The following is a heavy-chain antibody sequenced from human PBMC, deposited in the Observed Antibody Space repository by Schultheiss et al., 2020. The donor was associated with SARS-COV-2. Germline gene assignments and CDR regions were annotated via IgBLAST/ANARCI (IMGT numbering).Heavy chain of an antibody. D-gene: IGHD5-12*01. J-gene: IGHJ4*02. V-gene: IGHV3-23*01. CDR3: AKPPGGYSGYDMERGYSYGYDY. CDR1: GFTFSSYA. Sequence: GESLKISCAASGFTFSSYAMSWVRQAPGKGLEWVSAISGSGGSTYYADSVKGRFTISRDNAKNTMYLQMNSMRAEDTAVYYCAKPPGGYSGYDMERGYSYGYDYWGQGTLVTVSS. CDR2: ISGSGGST.